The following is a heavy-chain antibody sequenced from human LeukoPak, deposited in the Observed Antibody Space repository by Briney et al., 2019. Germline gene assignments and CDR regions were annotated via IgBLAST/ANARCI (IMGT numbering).Heavy chain of an antibody. CDR1: GYAFASYW. Sequence: GESLKISRRVSGYAFASYWIGWVRQVPGKGLEWMGIIYPDDSDTKYSPSFQGQVTFSADKSINTAYLQWSSLKASDTAMYYCARFEVNHEDSSSFYYFDYWGQGTLVTVSS. V-gene: IGHV5-51*01. CDR3: ARFEVNHEDSSSFYYFDY. CDR2: IYPDDSDT. J-gene: IGHJ4*02. D-gene: IGHD3-22*01.